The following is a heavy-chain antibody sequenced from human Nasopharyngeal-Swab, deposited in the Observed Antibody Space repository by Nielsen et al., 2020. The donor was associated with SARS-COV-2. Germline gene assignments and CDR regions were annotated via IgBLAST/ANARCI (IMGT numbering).Heavy chain of an antibody. D-gene: IGHD4-17*01. Sequence: ETLSLTCAASGFTFSSYSMNWVRQAPGKGLEWVSSISSSSSTIYYADSVKGRFTISRDNAKNSLYLQMNSLRAEDTAVYYCARAGLRCPQYCYYGMDVWGQGTTVTVSS. CDR1: GFTFSSYS. V-gene: IGHV3-48*04. J-gene: IGHJ6*02. CDR2: ISSSSSTI. CDR3: ARAGLRCPQYCYYGMDV.